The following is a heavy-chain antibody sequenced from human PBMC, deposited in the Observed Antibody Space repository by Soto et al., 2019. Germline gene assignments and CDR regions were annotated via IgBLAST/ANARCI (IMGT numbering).Heavy chain of an antibody. V-gene: IGHV3-7*03. CDR3: VTAVRGYNANGDL. D-gene: IGHD5-12*01. Sequence: VQLVESGGDLVQPGGSLRLSCVASGFTFSSYWMGWVRQTPGKGLEWVATIKADGTEKYYVDSVKGRFTFSRDNAKTSVYLEMNSLRAEDTAVYYCVTAVRGYNANGDLWGQGTTVTVSS. CDR2: IKADGTEK. CDR1: GFTFSSYW. J-gene: IGHJ6*02.